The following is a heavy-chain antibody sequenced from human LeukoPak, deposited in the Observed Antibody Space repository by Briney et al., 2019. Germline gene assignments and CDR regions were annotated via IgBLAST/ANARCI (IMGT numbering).Heavy chain of an antibody. Sequence: GGSLRLSCAASGFTLSSYAMHWVRQAPGKGLEWVAVISYDGSNKYYADSVKGRFTISRDNSKNTLYLQMNSLRAEDTAVYYCARDRAMVRGVIDYWGQGTLVTVSS. J-gene: IGHJ4*02. CDR3: ARDRAMVRGVIDY. CDR2: ISYDGSNK. D-gene: IGHD3-10*01. CDR1: GFTLSSYA. V-gene: IGHV3-30-3*01.